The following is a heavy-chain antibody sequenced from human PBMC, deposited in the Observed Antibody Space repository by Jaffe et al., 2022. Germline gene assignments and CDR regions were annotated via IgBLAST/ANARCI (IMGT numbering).Heavy chain of an antibody. CDR2: ISSSGSTI. J-gene: IGHJ4*02. Sequence: EVQLVESGGGLVQPGGSLRLSCAASGFTFSSYEMNWVRQAPGKGLEWVSYISSSGSTIYYADSVKGRFTISRDNAKNSLYLQMNSLRAEDTAVYYCARLGYGGNLYYFDYWGQGTLVTVSS. D-gene: IGHD4-17*01. CDR3: ARLGYGGNLYYFDY. V-gene: IGHV3-48*03. CDR1: GFTFSSYE.